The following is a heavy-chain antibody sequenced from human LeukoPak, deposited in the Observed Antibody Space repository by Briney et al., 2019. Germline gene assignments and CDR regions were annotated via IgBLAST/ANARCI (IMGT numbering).Heavy chain of an antibody. CDR1: GFTFDDYA. J-gene: IGHJ4*02. CDR3: AKDKGGTVTTFGPPGDY. V-gene: IGHV3-43*02. CDR2: ISGDGGST. D-gene: IGHD4-17*01. Sequence: GGSLRLSCAASGFTFDDYAMHWVRQAPGKGLEWVSLISGDGGSTYYADSVKGRFTISRDNSKNSLYLQMNSLRTEDTALYYCAKDKGGTVTTFGPPGDYWGQGTLVTVSS.